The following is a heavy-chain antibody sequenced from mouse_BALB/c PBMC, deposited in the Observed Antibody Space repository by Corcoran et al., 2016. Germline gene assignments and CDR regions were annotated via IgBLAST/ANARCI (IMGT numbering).Heavy chain of an antibody. Sequence: QIQLVQSGPELKKPGETVKISCKASGYTFTNYGMNWVKQAPGKGLKWMGWINTYTGEPTYADDFKGRFAFSLETSASTAYLQINNLKHEDTATYFCARRASIRLRRYYAMDYWGQGTSVTVSS. CDR2: INTYTGEP. J-gene: IGHJ4*01. CDR3: ARRASIRLRRYYAMDY. CDR1: GYTFTNYG. V-gene: IGHV9-3-1*01. D-gene: IGHD2-4*01.